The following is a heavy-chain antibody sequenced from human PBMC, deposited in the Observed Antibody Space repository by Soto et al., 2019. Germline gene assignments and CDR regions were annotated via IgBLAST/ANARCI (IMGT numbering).Heavy chain of an antibody. Sequence: GSLRLSCAASGFTFSTYWMNWVRQAPGKGLEWVANIKRDGSEKYYVDSVKGRFTISRDNAKSSLYLQMNSLRAGDTAVYYCARDWGYCSGGTCYTVLDYWGQGTLVTVSS. CDR3: ARDWGYCSGGTCYTVLDY. V-gene: IGHV3-7*01. CDR1: GFTFSTYW. J-gene: IGHJ4*02. D-gene: IGHD2-15*01. CDR2: IKRDGSEK.